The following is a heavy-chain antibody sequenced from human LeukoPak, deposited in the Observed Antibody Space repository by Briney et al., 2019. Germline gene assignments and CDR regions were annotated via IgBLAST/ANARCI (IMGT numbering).Heavy chain of an antibody. Sequence: GGSLRLSCAASGFTFSSYGMHWVRQAPGKGLEWVAVIWYDGSNKYYADSVKGRFTISRDNSKNTLYLQMNSLRAEDTAVYYCARGGFISFQWLKDYYYYGMDVWGQGTTVTVSS. CDR2: IWYDGSNK. CDR1: GFTFSSYG. CDR3: ARGGFISFQWLKDYYYYGMDV. V-gene: IGHV3-33*01. D-gene: IGHD6-19*01. J-gene: IGHJ6*02.